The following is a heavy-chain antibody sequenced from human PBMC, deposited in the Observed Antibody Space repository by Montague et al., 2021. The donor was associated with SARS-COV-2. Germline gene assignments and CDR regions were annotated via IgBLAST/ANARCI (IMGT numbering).Heavy chain of an antibody. D-gene: IGHD3-3*01. Sequence: SETLSLTCAVYGGSFSGYYWSWIRQPPGTGLEWIGFKFNNGSTYYNPTLNIQVTISVDTSKNQFSLKLSSVTAADTAVYYCATLPSSITIFGVVQGYYFDDWGQGTLVTVSS. CDR1: GGSFSGYY. CDR2: KFNNGST. CDR3: ATLPSSITIFGVVQGYYFDD. J-gene: IGHJ4*02. V-gene: IGHV4-34*12.